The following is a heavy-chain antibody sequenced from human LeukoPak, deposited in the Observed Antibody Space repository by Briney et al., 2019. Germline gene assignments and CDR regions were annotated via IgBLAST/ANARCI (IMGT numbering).Heavy chain of an antibody. D-gene: IGHD3-16*01. CDR2: IWYDGSNK. V-gene: IGHV3-33*01. CDR1: GFTFSSYG. J-gene: IGHJ3*02. Sequence: QPGRSLRLSCAASGFTFSSYGMHWVRQAPGKGLEWVAVIWYDGSNKYYADSVKGRFTISRDNSKNTLYLQMNSLRAEGTAVYYCTRGLGPGGAFDIWGQGTMVTVSS. CDR3: TRGLGPGGAFDI.